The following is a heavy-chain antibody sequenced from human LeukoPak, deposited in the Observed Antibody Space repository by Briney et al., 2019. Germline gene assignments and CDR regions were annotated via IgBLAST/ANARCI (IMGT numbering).Heavy chain of an antibody. Sequence: GGSLRLSCAASGFTFSSYGMSWVRQAPGKGLEWVSSISSSSSYIYYADSVKGRFTISRDNSKHTLYLQMNSLRAEDTAVYYCSKWKAIVLVPAARSPIDYWGRGTLVTVSS. CDR1: GFTFSSYG. V-gene: IGHV3-23*01. CDR2: ISSSSSYI. CDR3: SKWKAIVLVPAARSPIDY. J-gene: IGHJ4*02. D-gene: IGHD2-2*01.